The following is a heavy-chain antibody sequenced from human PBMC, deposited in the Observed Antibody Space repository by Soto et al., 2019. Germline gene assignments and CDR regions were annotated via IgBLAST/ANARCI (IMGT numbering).Heavy chain of an antibody. Sequence: PGGSLRLSCAASGFTFSSYSMNWVRQAPGKGLEWVSSISSSSSYIYYADSVKGRFTISRDNAKNSLYLQMNSLRAEDTAVYYCARDPNIVVVPAAISMDVWGQGTTVTVSS. CDR1: GFTFSSYS. D-gene: IGHD2-2*02. J-gene: IGHJ6*02. V-gene: IGHV3-21*01. CDR2: ISSSSSYI. CDR3: ARDPNIVVVPAAISMDV.